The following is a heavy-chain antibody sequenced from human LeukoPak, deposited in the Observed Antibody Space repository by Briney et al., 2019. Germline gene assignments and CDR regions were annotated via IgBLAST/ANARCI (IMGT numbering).Heavy chain of an antibody. Sequence: GGSLRLSCAASGFTFSNYWMTWVRQAPGKGLEWVANIKQDGIEKYYVDSVKGRFTISRDNAKNSLFLQMDSLSAEDTAVYYCARITTRYFDYWGQGTLVPVSS. V-gene: IGHV3-7*05. CDR2: IKQDGIEK. CDR1: GFTFSNYW. J-gene: IGHJ4*02. D-gene: IGHD1-1*01. CDR3: ARITTRYFDY.